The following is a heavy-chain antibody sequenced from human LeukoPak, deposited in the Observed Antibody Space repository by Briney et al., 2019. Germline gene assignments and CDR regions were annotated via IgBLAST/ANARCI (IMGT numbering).Heavy chain of an antibody. Sequence: ASVKVSCKASGYTFTSYDINWVRQATGQGLEWMGWISAYNGNTNYAQKLQGRVTMTTDTSTSTAYMELRSLRSDDTAVYYCARDGKSYNWNDGSVDYWGQGTLVTVSS. CDR2: ISAYNGNT. CDR3: ARDGKSYNWNDGSVDY. V-gene: IGHV1-18*01. J-gene: IGHJ4*02. D-gene: IGHD1-20*01. CDR1: GYTFTSYD.